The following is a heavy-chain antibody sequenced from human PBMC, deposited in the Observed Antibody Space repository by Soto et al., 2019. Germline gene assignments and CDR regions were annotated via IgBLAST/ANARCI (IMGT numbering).Heavy chain of an antibody. V-gene: IGHV4-59*08. Sequence: SETLSLTCTVSGGSISSYYWSWIRQPPGKGLEWIGYIYYSGSTNYNPSIKSRVTISVDTSKNQFSLKLSSVTAADTAVYYCSMVRTPRYYDFWSGYPSYFDYWGQGTLVTVSS. J-gene: IGHJ4*02. CDR1: GGSISSYY. CDR3: SMVRTPRYYDFWSGYPSYFDY. CDR2: IYYSGST. D-gene: IGHD3-3*01.